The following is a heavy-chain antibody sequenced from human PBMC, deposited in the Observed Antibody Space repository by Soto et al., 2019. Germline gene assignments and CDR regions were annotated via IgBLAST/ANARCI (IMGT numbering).Heavy chain of an antibody. V-gene: IGHV1-18*04. Sequence: ASVKVSCKASGYTFTSYGISWVRQPPGQGLEWMGWISAYNGNTNYAQKLQGRVTMTTDTSTSTAYMELRSLRSDDTAVYYCARGRSGYSYGYLDYWGQGTLVTVSS. CDR2: ISAYNGNT. D-gene: IGHD5-18*01. CDR3: ARGRSGYSYGYLDY. J-gene: IGHJ4*02. CDR1: GYTFTSYG.